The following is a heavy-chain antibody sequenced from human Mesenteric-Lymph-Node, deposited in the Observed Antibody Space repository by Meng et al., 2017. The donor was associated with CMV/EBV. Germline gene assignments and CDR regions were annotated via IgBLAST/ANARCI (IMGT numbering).Heavy chain of an antibody. V-gene: IGHV3-21*01. CDR1: GFTFSGYS. Sequence: GESLKISCAASGFTFSGYSMSWVRQAPGKGLEWVSSISASSSYIYYADSVKGRFTISRDDSKNTVYLQMSSLRPDDTAVYYCAKDVEGRCSSTRCSNIESWGRGTLVTVSS. D-gene: IGHD2-2*01. CDR3: AKDVEGRCSSTRCSNIES. CDR2: ISASSSYI. J-gene: IGHJ4*02.